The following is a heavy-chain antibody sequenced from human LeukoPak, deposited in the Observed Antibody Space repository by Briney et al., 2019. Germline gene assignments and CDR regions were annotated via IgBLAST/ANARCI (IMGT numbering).Heavy chain of an antibody. J-gene: IGHJ4*02. Sequence: GGSLRLSXXXXXFTFSSYGMHWVRQAPGKGLEWVAVIWYDGSNKYYADSVKGRFTISRDNSKNTLYLQMNSLRAEDTAVYYCARAMVRGVATGIFDCWGQGTLVTVSS. CDR2: IWYDGSNK. CDR3: ARAMVRGVATGIFDC. CDR1: XFTFSSYG. V-gene: IGHV3-33*01. D-gene: IGHD3-10*01.